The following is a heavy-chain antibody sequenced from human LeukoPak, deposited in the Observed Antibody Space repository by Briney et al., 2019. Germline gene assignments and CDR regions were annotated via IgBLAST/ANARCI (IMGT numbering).Heavy chain of an antibody. V-gene: IGHV3-30-3*01. J-gene: IGHJ4*02. CDR3: ASHPSGVSSLSLLRFLEWLPDY. CDR1: GFTFSSYA. D-gene: IGHD3-3*01. Sequence: GGSLRLSCAASGFTFSSYAMHWVRQAPGKGLEWVAFISYDGSNKYYADSVKGRFTISRDNSKNTLYLQMNSLRAEDTAVYYCASHPSGVSSLSLLRFLEWLPDYWGQGTLVTVSS. CDR2: ISYDGSNK.